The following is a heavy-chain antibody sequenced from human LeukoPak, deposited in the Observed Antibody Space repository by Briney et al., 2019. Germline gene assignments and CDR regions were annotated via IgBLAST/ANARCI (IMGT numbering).Heavy chain of an antibody. D-gene: IGHD4-17*01. CDR1: DDSLSSHY. Sequence: SETLSLTCAVSDDSLSSHYWTWIRQPPGKGLEWIGYISYIGSINYNPSLKSRVTISIDTSRNQFSLRLSSVTAADTAVYYCARDLVTVTKGFDIWGQGTMVSVSS. V-gene: IGHV4-59*11. CDR2: ISYIGSI. J-gene: IGHJ3*02. CDR3: ARDLVTVTKGFDI.